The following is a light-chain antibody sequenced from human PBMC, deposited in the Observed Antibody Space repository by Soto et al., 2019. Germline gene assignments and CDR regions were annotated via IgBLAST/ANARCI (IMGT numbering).Light chain of an antibody. CDR1: QTISTY. V-gene: IGKV1-39*01. CDR2: GAS. Sequence: DIQMTQSPSSLSASVGDRVTITCRASQTISTYLNWYQHKPGTAPKLLFYGASSLQSGVPLRFIGIGSGTDFTLTINSMQPEDFATYYCQPSFSNPYTFGQGTKLEI. J-gene: IGKJ2*01. CDR3: QPSFSNPYT.